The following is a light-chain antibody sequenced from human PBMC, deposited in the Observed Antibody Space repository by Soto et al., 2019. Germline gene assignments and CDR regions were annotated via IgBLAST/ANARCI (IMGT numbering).Light chain of an antibody. V-gene: IGLV1-51*01. J-gene: IGLJ2*01. CDR2: DND. Sequence: QSVLTQPPSVSAAPGRKVTISCSGSSSNIESNYVSWYQQLPGTAPKLLIYDNDERPSGIPDRFSGSKSGTSATLGITGLQTGDEADYYCETWDSSLSAAVFGGGTKVTVL. CDR1: SSNIESNY. CDR3: ETWDSSLSAAV.